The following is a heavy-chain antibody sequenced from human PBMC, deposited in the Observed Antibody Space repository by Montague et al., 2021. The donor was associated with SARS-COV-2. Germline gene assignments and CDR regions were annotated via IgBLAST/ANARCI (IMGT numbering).Heavy chain of an antibody. CDR3: AKDTATIRIAVALMDV. V-gene: IGHV3-23*01. D-gene: IGHD6-19*01. J-gene: IGHJ6*02. CDR1: GFIFSNYA. CDR2: MSGSGVRR. Sequence: SLRLSCAAPGFIFSNYAMTWVRQAPGKGLEWVSTMSGSGVRRDYADSVKGRFTISRDSPKNTLYLQMNSLRVEGTAVYYCAKDTATIRIAVALMDVWGQGTTVTVSS.